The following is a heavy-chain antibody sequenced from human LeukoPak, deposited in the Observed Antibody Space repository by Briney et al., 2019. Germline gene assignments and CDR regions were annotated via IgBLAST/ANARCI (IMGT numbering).Heavy chain of an antibody. V-gene: IGHV3-7*01. J-gene: IGHJ5*02. CDR3: ARLRVEVAAENWFDP. CDR1: GFAITTYW. D-gene: IGHD2-15*01. CDR2: INQGGSEK. Sequence: GGSLRLSCAASGFAITTYWMSWVRQAPGKGLEWVANINQGGSEKYYVDSVKGRFTISRDNAKNSLFLQMNSVRIEDTAVYYCARLRVEVAAENWFDPWGQGTLVTVSS.